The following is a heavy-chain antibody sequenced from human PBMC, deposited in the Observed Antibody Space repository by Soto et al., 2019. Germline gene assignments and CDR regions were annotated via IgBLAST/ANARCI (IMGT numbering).Heavy chain of an antibody. CDR1: GYSFTDYY. Sequence: QVHLVQSGAEVKKPGASVKVSCKASGYSFTDYYMHWVRQAPGQGLEWMGWINTKTGGTNYAQRVQGMVTMTGDTSINTAYTELSRLRSDDTAVYYCARVGPTGWFDPWGQGTVVTVSS. J-gene: IGHJ5*02. CDR3: ARVGPTGWFDP. V-gene: IGHV1-2*02. CDR2: INTKTGGT.